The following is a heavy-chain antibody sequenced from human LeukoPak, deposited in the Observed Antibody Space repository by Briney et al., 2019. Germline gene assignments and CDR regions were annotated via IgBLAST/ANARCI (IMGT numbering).Heavy chain of an antibody. Sequence: SETLSLTCTVSGGSISSYYWSWIRQPPGKGLEWIGYIYYSGSTNYNPSLKSRVTISVDTSKNQFSLKLISVTAADTAVYYCARDRGTQGYGDYFDYWGQGTLVTVSS. D-gene: IGHD4-17*01. CDR1: GGSISSYY. J-gene: IGHJ4*02. V-gene: IGHV4-59*01. CDR2: IYYSGST. CDR3: ARDRGTQGYGDYFDY.